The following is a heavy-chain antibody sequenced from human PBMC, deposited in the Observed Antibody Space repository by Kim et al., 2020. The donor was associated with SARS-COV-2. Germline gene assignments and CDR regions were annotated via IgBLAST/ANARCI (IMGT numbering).Heavy chain of an antibody. V-gene: IGHV3-53*01. CDR3: ARESIELVSDGMDV. D-gene: IGHD6-6*01. CDR2: IYSGGST. J-gene: IGHJ6*02. CDR1: GFTVSSNY. Sequence: GGSLRLSCAASGFTVSSNYMSWVRQAPGKGLEWVSVIYSGGSTYYADSVKGRFTISRDNSKNTLYLQMNSLRAEDTAVYYCARESIELVSDGMDVWGQGTTVTVSS.